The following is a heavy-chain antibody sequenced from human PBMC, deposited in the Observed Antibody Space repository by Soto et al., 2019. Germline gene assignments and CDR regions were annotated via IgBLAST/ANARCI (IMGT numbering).Heavy chain of an antibody. CDR1: GFTFSSYG. CDR2: IWYDGSNK. V-gene: IGHV3-33*01. J-gene: IGHJ3*02. Sequence: GGSLRLSCAASGFTFSSYGMHWVRQAPGKGLEWVAVIWYDGSNKYYADSVKGRFTISRDNSKNTMYLQMNRLRAEDTAVYYCARDGGYCSSTSCSDAFDIWGQGTMVTVSS. CDR3: ARDGGYCSSTSCSDAFDI. D-gene: IGHD2-2*01.